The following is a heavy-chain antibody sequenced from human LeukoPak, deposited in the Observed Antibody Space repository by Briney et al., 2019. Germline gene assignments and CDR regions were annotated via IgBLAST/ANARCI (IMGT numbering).Heavy chain of an antibody. D-gene: IGHD6-13*01. Sequence: AGGSLRLSCAASGFTFSSYAMGWVRQAPGKGLEWVSAISGSGGSTYYADSVKGRFTISRDNSKNTLYLQMNSLRAEDTAVYYCAKDVGIAAAPAHFWGQGTLVTVSS. CDR3: AKDVGIAAAPAHF. J-gene: IGHJ4*02. CDR1: GFTFSSYA. CDR2: ISGSGGST. V-gene: IGHV3-23*01.